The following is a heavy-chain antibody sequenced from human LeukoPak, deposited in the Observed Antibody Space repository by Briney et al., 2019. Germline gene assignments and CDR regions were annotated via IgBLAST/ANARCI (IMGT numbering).Heavy chain of an antibody. D-gene: IGHD3-22*01. J-gene: IGHJ6*03. CDR1: GYTFTSYY. V-gene: IGHV1-46*01. Sequence: ASVKVSCKASGYTFTSYYMHWVRQAPGQGLEWMGIINPSGGSTSYAQKFQGRVTMTRDMSTSTVYMELSRLRSDDTAVYYCARVGADDSSGPYYMDVWGKGTTVTISS. CDR3: ARVGADDSSGPYYMDV. CDR2: INPSGGST.